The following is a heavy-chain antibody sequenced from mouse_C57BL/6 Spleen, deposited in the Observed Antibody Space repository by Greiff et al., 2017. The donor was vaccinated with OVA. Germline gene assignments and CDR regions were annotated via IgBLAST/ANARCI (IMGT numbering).Heavy chain of an antibody. D-gene: IGHD1-1*01. V-gene: IGHV1-64*01. CDR3: AIEPRYYGSSLFDY. CDR2: IHPNSGST. Sequence: VQLQQPGAELVKPGASVKLSCKASGYTFTSYWMHWVKQRPGQGLEWIGMIHPNSGSTNYNEKFKSKATLTVDKSSSTAYMQLSSLTSEDSAVYYCAIEPRYYGSSLFDYWGQGTTLTVSS. CDR1: GYTFTSYW. J-gene: IGHJ2*01.